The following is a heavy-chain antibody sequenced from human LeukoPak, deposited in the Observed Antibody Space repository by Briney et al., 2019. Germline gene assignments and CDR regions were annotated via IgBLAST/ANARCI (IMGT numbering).Heavy chain of an antibody. Sequence: PGGSLRLSCAASGFTFSSYAMSWVRQAPGKGLEWVSAISGSGGSIYYADSVKGRFTISRDNSKNTLYLQMNSLRAEDTAVYYCAREKTRNDYGDYTHYFDYWGQGTLVTVSS. CDR2: ISGSGGSI. V-gene: IGHV3-23*01. CDR3: AREKTRNDYGDYTHYFDY. J-gene: IGHJ4*02. CDR1: GFTFSSYA. D-gene: IGHD4-17*01.